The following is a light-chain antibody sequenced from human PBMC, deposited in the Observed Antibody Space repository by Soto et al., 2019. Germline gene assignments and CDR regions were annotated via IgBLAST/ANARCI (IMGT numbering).Light chain of an antibody. Sequence: DSVRTQSPDSLAVSLGERATINCKSSQSVLYSSNNKNYLAWYQQKPGQPPKLLIYWASTRESGVPDRFSGSGSGTDFTLTISSLQAEDVAVYYCQQYYSTPLTFGGRTKVDIK. CDR2: WAS. CDR3: QQYYSTPLT. CDR1: QSVLYSSNNKNY. J-gene: IGKJ4*01. V-gene: IGKV4-1*01.